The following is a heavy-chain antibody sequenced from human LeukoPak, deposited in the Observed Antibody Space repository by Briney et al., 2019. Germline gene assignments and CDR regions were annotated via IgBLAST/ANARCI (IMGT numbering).Heavy chain of an antibody. CDR1: GGSVSSGSYY. CDR2: IYYSGST. J-gene: IGHJ6*04. V-gene: IGHV4-61*01. CDR3: ARAPLTTVNRGGMDV. Sequence: PSETLSLTCTVSGGSVSSGSYYWSWIRQPPGKGLECIGYIYYSGSTNYNPSLKSRLTISVDTSKNQFSLKLSSVTAADTAVYYCARAPLTTVNRGGMDVWGKGTTVTVSS. D-gene: IGHD4-17*01.